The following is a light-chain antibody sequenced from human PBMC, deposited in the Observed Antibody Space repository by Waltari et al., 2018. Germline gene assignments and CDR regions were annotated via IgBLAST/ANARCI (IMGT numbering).Light chain of an antibody. CDR2: WAS. CDR1: QSILYSSNNKNY. Sequence: DIVMTQSPDSLAVSLGERATIDCKSSQSILYSSNNKNYLAWYQRKPGQPPKLLIYWASTLASGVPDRFSGSGSGTDFTLTISSLQAEDVAVYYCQQYYSTPPSFGGGTKVEIK. J-gene: IGKJ4*01. CDR3: QQYYSTPPS. V-gene: IGKV4-1*01.